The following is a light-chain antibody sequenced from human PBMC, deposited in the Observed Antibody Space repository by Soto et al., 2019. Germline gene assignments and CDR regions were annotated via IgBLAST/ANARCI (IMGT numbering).Light chain of an antibody. J-gene: IGLJ3*02. CDR3: MIWPSNPWV. CDR2: YFSDSDK. V-gene: IGLV5-37*01. Sequence: QPVLTQPPSSSASPGDSARLTCTLPSDINVGDYNVFWFQQKPGSPPRYLLYYFSDSDKGQGSGVPSRFSGSKDVSANTGILVISGLQSEDEADYYCMIWPSNPWVFGGGTKLTVL. CDR1: SDINVGDYN.